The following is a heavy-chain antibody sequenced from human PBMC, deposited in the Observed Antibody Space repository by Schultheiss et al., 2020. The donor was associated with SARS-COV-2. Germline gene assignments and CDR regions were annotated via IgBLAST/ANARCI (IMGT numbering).Heavy chain of an antibody. J-gene: IGHJ4*02. V-gene: IGHV3-30*01. CDR3: ARDRFHFDSSGLPAY. D-gene: IGHD3-22*01. Sequence: GESLKISCAASGFTFDDYAMHWVRQAPGKGLERVAAISFDGSNKYYADSVKGRFTISRDNSKKTLYLQMNSLRAEDTAVYYCARDRFHFDSSGLPAYWGQGTLVTVSS. CDR1: GFTFDDYA. CDR2: ISFDGSNK.